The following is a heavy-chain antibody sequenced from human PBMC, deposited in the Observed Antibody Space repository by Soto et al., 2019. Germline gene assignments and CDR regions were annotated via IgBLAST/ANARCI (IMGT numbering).Heavy chain of an antibody. CDR3: ARVRNSGYGNDAFDI. D-gene: IGHD5-12*01. J-gene: IGHJ3*02. CDR1: GYTFTSYG. CDR2: ISAYIGNT. Sequence: ASVKVSCKASGYTFTSYGISWVRQAPGQGLERMGWISAYIGNTNYAQKLQGRVTMTTDTSTSTAYMELRSLRSDDTAVYYCARVRNSGYGNDAFDIWGQGTMVTVSS. V-gene: IGHV1-18*01.